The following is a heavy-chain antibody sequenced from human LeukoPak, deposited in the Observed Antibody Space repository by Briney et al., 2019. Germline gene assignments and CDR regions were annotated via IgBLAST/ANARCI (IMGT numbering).Heavy chain of an antibody. D-gene: IGHD3-10*02. CDR3: ARASGTRLCYPIDH. Sequence: SETLTLMCAVYRGSYNGYCGNWIRQPPGKGLEWIGEINYSGSTNYNPSLKSRVTISVDTSKNQFSLKLSSVTAADTAVYYCARASGTRLCYPIDHWGEGTVLSVPS. J-gene: IGHJ1*01. CDR2: INYSGST. CDR1: RGSYNGYC. V-gene: IGHV4-34*01.